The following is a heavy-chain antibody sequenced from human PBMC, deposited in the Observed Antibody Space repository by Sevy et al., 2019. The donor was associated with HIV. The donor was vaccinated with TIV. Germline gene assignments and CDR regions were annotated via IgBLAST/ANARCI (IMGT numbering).Heavy chain of an antibody. CDR1: GFTFSNYC. CDR3: AGGSGRYNDAFDI. CDR2: ISSLSSYT. D-gene: IGHD1-26*01. V-gene: IGHV3-11*06. Sequence: GGSLRLSCAASGFTFSNYCMSWIRQAPGKGLEWVSYISSLSSYTNFADSVKGRFTISRDNAKNSLYLQMKSLRAEDTAVYYCAGGSGRYNDAFDIWGQGTMVTVPS. J-gene: IGHJ3*02.